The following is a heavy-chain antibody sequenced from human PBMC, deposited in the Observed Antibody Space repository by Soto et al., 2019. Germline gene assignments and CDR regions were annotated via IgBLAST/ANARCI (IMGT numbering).Heavy chain of an antibody. V-gene: IGHV2-5*02. J-gene: IGHJ4*02. CDR2: IYWDDDK. CDR3: AHRVLRTVFGLVTTTAIYFDF. D-gene: IGHD3-3*01. Sequence: QITLNESGPTVVRPTETLTLTCRFSGFSLTTSGVGVGWVRQSPGKAPEWLALIYWDDDKRYSESLKIRLTITKDTSKNQGVLTVANLDPTDTATYYCAHRVLRTVFGLVTTTAIYFDFWGQGTPVAVSS. CDR1: GFSLTTSGVG.